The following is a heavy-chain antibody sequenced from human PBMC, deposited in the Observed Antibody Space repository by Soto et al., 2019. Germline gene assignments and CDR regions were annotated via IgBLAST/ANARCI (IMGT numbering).Heavy chain of an antibody. Sequence: ASVKVSCKASGYTFSNYGISWMRQVPGQGLEWMGWISAYNGETKYAQKFQGRVSMTPDTSTNTAYMELGSLRSDDTAVYYCARASGTGVGTTSYWGQGTLVTVSS. CDR3: ARASGTGVGTTSY. J-gene: IGHJ4*02. V-gene: IGHV1-18*01. CDR2: ISAYNGET. D-gene: IGHD1-26*01. CDR1: GYTFSNYG.